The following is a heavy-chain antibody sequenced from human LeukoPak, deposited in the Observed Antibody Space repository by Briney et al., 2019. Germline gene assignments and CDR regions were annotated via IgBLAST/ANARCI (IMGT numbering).Heavy chain of an antibody. D-gene: IGHD3-22*01. V-gene: IGHV1-3*04. J-gene: IGHJ1*01. CDR2: INTGNGNT. CDR3: ARVPLSDSSGHYYPH. CDR1: GYTFANYG. Sequence: ASVKVSCKPSGYTFANYGMHWVRQAPRQSLEWMGWINTGNGNTKSSQKFQDRVALIRDTSASIAYMELNSLSSEDTAVYYCARVPLSDSSGHYYPHWGQGTLVTVSS.